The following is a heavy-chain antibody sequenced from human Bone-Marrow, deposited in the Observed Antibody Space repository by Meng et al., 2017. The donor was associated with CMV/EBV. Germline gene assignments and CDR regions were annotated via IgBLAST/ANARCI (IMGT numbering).Heavy chain of an antibody. CDR3: ARGWPTLY. J-gene: IGHJ4*02. Sequence: SETLSLTCAVYGGSFSGYYWSWIRQPPGKGLEWIGEINHSGSTNYNPSLKSRVTISVDTSKNQFSLKLSSVTAADTAVYYCARGWPTLYWGQGTLVTFSS. V-gene: IGHV4-34*01. CDR2: INHSGST. CDR1: GGSFSGYY.